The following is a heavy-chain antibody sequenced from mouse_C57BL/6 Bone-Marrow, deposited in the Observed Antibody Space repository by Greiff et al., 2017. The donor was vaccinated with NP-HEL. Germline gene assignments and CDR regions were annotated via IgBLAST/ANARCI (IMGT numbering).Heavy chain of an antibody. V-gene: IGHV1-82*01. CDR2: IYPGDGDT. J-gene: IGHJ3*01. CDR3: ARPPYYYGSTWFAY. Sequence: QVQLQQSGPELVKPGASVKISCKASGYAFSSSWMNWVKQRPGKGLEWIGRIYPGDGDTNYNGKFKGKATLTADKSSSTAYMQLSSLTSEDSAVYFWARPPYYYGSTWFAYWGQGTLVTVSA. D-gene: IGHD1-1*01. CDR1: GYAFSSSW.